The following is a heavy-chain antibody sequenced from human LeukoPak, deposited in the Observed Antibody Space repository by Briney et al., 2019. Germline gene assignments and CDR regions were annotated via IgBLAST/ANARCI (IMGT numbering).Heavy chain of an antibody. CDR3: ASSRISGGYYYYYYMDV. V-gene: IGHV1-18*01. CDR2: ISAYNGNT. D-gene: IGHD2/OR15-2a*01. J-gene: IGHJ6*03. CDR1: GGTFSSYA. Sequence: ASVTVSCKASGGTFSSYAISWVRQAPGQGLEWMGWISAYNGNTNYAQKLQGRVTMTTDTSTSTAYMELRSLRSDDTAVYYCASSRISGGYYYYYYMDVWGKGTTVTVSS.